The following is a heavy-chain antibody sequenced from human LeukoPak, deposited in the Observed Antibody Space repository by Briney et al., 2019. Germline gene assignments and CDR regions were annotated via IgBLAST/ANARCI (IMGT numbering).Heavy chain of an antibody. CDR2: ISSSSSTI. V-gene: IGHV3-48*04. D-gene: IGHD4-17*01. CDR3: ARVYGDYLGY. Sequence: TGGSLRLSCAASGFTFSSYSMNWVRQAPGKGLEWVSYISSSSSTIYYADSVKGRFTISRDNAKNSLYLQMNGLRAEDTAVYYCARVYGDYLGYWGQGTLVTVSS. CDR1: GFTFSSYS. J-gene: IGHJ4*02.